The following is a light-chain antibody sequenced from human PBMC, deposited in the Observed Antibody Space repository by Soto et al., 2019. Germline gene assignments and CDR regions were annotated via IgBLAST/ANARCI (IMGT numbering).Light chain of an antibody. J-gene: IGKJ1*01. CDR1: QNIWSR. Sequence: DFQMTQSRSTLFASVGDGVTSTCRASQNIWSRLAWFQQKPGKAPKLLIYDASSLESGVPQRFSGSGSGTEFTLTISSLQTDDFSTYYCQQYHSYWTFGQGTKVDI. CDR2: DAS. V-gene: IGKV1-5*01. CDR3: QQYHSYWT.